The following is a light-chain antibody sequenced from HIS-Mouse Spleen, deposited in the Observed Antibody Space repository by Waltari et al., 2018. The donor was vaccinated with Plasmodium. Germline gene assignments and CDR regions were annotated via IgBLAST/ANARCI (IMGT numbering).Light chain of an antibody. CDR1: SSDVGGYHY. Sequence: SVSGSPGQSVTISCTGTSSDVGGYHYVSWYQQHPGKAPKLMIYDVSKGPSGVPDRFAGSKSCNTASLTISGLQAEDEADYYCCSYAGSYTLVFGGGTKLTVL. CDR3: CSYAGSYTLV. CDR2: DVS. V-gene: IGLV2-11*01. J-gene: IGLJ2*01.